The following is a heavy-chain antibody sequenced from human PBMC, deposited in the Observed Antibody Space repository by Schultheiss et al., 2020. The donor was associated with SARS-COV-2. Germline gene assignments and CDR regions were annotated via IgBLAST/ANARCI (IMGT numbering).Heavy chain of an antibody. CDR1: GGSISSYY. CDR2: IYTSGST. Sequence: SETLSLTCTVSGGSISSYYWGWIRQPPGKGLEWIGSIYTSGSTYYNPSLKSRVTISVDTSKNQFSLKLSSVTAADTAMYYCARDPASGYPPDVWGKGTTVTVSS. D-gene: IGHD5-12*01. CDR3: ARDPASGYPPDV. V-gene: IGHV4-4*08. J-gene: IGHJ6*04.